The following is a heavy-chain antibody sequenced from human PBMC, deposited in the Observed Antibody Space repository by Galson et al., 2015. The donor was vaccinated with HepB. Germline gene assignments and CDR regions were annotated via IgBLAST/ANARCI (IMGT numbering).Heavy chain of an antibody. CDR3: VREHNSGWYLDH. V-gene: IGHV3-33*01. D-gene: IGHD6-19*01. CDR2: IWRDGTNK. Sequence: SLRLSCAASGFILSNYGMHWVRPAPGKGLEWVALIWRDGTNKYYSASVKGRFTISRDNSKNILYLQMNSLRAEDTAVYYCVREHNSGWYLDHWGQGTLVTVSS. CDR1: GFILSNYG. J-gene: IGHJ4*02.